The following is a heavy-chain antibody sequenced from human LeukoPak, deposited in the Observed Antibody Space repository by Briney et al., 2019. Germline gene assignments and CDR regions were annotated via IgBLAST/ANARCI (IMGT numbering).Heavy chain of an antibody. CDR1: GGSFSGYY. V-gene: IGHV4-34*01. CDR3: ARDGITGTTSFDY. J-gene: IGHJ4*02. CDR2: INHSGST. Sequence: SETLSLTCAVYGGSFSGYYWSWIRQPPGKGLEWIGEINHSGSTNYNPSLKSRVTISVDMSKNQFSLKLSSVTAADTAVYYCARDGITGTTSFDYWGQGTLVTVSS. D-gene: IGHD1-7*01.